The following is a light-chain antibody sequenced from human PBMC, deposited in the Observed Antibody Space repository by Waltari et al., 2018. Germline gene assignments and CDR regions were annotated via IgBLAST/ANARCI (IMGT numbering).Light chain of an antibody. CDR3: YSSDSTGLRV. CDR2: EDT. Sequence: SYELTQTPSVSVSPGQTARLTCSGHELPRKYAYWFQQKSGQAPRLVIYEDTKRPSGIPERFSGSSSGTVATLTITGAQVDDEADYYCYSSDSTGLRVFGGGTTV. J-gene: IGLJ1*01. V-gene: IGLV3-10*01. CDR1: ELPRKY.